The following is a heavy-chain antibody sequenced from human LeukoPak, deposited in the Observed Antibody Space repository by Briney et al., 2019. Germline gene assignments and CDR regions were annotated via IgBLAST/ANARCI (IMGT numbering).Heavy chain of an antibody. D-gene: IGHD3-10*01. V-gene: IGHV4-34*01. Sequence: TTSETLSLTCAVYGGSFSGYYWSWIRQPPGKGLEWIGEINHSGSTNYNPSLKSRVTISVDTSKNQFSLKLSSVAAADTAVYYCARRNMVRGLRGFDFWGQGTLVTVSS. J-gene: IGHJ4*02. CDR3: ARRNMVRGLRGFDF. CDR1: GGSFSGYY. CDR2: INHSGST.